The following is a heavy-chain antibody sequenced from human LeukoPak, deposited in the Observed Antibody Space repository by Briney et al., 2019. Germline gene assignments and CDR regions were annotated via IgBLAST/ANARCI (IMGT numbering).Heavy chain of an antibody. Sequence: PSETLSLTCIVSGGSISSYYWSWIRQPPGKGLEWIGHIYYSGSTNYNPSLKSRVTISVDTSKNQFSLKLNSVTAADTAVYYCARQGACYYYGMDVWGQGTTVTVSS. V-gene: IGHV4-59*08. J-gene: IGHJ6*02. D-gene: IGHD4/OR15-4a*01. CDR3: ARQGACYYYGMDV. CDR2: IYYSGST. CDR1: GGSISSYY.